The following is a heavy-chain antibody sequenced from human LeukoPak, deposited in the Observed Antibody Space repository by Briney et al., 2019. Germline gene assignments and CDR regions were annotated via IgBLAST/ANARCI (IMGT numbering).Heavy chain of an antibody. J-gene: IGHJ4*02. D-gene: IGHD3-16*02. V-gene: IGHV4-59*01. CDR1: GGSISSYY. Sequence: PSETLSLTCTVSGGSISSYYWSWIRQPPGKGLEWIGYIYYSGSTNYNPSLKSRVTISVDTSKNQFSLKLSSVTAADTAAYYCAGEAYDYVWGSYRYLWGQGTLVTVSS. CDR3: AGEAYDYVWGSYRYL. CDR2: IYYSGST.